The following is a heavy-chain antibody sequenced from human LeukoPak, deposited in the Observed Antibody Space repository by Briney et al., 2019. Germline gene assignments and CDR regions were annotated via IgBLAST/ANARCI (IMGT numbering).Heavy chain of an antibody. Sequence: ASVKVSCKASGYTFTSYYLHWVRQAPAQGLEWMGIINPSGDSTTYAQRFQDRITMTRDTSTSTVYMELSSLRSEDTAVYYCVSIGRHLDPFDYWGQGTLVTVSS. V-gene: IGHV1-46*01. CDR3: VSIGRHLDPFDY. CDR1: GYTFTSYY. D-gene: IGHD2-21*01. J-gene: IGHJ4*02. CDR2: INPSGDST.